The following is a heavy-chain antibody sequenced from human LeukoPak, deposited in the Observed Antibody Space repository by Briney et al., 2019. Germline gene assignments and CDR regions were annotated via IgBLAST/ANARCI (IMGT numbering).Heavy chain of an antibody. V-gene: IGHV4-39*01. J-gene: IGHJ6*03. Sequence: SSETLSLTCTVSGGSISSSSYYWGWIRQPPGKGLEWIGSIYYSGSTYYNPSLKSRVTISVDTSKNQFSLKLSSVTAADTAVYYCARHYYGPGPMDVWGKGTTVTISS. D-gene: IGHD3-10*01. CDR1: GGSISSSSYY. CDR3: ARHYYGPGPMDV. CDR2: IYYSGST.